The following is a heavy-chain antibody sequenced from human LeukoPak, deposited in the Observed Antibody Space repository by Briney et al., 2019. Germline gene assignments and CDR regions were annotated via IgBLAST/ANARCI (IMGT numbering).Heavy chain of an antibody. V-gene: IGHV1-2*02. CDR3: ANVAMGTTAFVY. CDR1: GGTFSSYA. Sequence: ASVKVSCKASGGTFSSYAISWVRQAPGQGLEWMGWINPNSGGTDYAQKFQGRVTMTRDTSISSAYMELSRLTSDDTAVYYCANVAMGTTAFVYWGQGTLVTVSS. D-gene: IGHD1-26*01. J-gene: IGHJ4*02. CDR2: INPNSGGT.